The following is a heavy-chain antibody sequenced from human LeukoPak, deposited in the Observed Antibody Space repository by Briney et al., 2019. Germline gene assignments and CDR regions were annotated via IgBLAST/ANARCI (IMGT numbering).Heavy chain of an antibody. CDR3: ASCADYYDSSGYWD. CDR2: IYYSGST. Sequence: SETLSLTCTVSGGSISSSSYYWGWIRQPPGTGLEWIGSIYYSGSTYYNPSLKSRVTISVDTSKNQFSLKLSSVTAADTAVYYCASCADYYDSSGYWDWGQGTLVTVSS. CDR1: GGSISSSSYY. D-gene: IGHD3-22*01. V-gene: IGHV4-39*01. J-gene: IGHJ4*02.